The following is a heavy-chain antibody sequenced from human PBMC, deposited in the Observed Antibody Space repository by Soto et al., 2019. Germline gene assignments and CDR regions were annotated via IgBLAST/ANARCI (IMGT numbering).Heavy chain of an antibody. CDR1: GGALSGWY. V-gene: IGHV4-34*01. CDR2: INHSGST. Sequence: SETLSVTCAGCGGALSGWYGGGAGQPPGRGLEWIGEINHSGSTNYNPSLKSRVIISVATSKNQFSLQLSSVTAADTAVYYCARGRGQMSLYYYYAMDVWGQGTTVT. J-gene: IGHJ6*02. D-gene: IGHD3-10*01. CDR3: ARGRGQMSLYYYYAMDV.